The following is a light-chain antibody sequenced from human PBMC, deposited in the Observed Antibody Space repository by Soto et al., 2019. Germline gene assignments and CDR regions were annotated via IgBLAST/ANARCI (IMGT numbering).Light chain of an antibody. CDR2: DAS. Sequence: DIQMTQSPSTLSASVGDRVTITCRASQSISSWLAWYQQKPGKVPKLLIYDASSLQSGVPSRFSGSGSGTEFTLTISSLQPDDIATYFCQQYNTYSLTFGGGTKVEI. CDR3: QQYNTYSLT. J-gene: IGKJ4*01. CDR1: QSISSW. V-gene: IGKV1-5*01.